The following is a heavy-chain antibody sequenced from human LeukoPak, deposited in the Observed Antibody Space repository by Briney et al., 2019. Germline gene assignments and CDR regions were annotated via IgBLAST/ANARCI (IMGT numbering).Heavy chain of an antibody. CDR3: ARGRNWGDLARAINYYYYYMDV. CDR2: MNPNSGNT. D-gene: IGHD3-16*01. J-gene: IGHJ6*03. CDR1: GYTFTSYD. Sequence: GASVKVSCKASGYTFTSYDINWVRQATGQGLEWMGWMNPNSGNTGYAHKFQGRVTITRNTSISTAYMELSSLRSEDTAVYYCARGRNWGDLARAINYYYYYMDVWGKGTTVTVSS. V-gene: IGHV1-8*03.